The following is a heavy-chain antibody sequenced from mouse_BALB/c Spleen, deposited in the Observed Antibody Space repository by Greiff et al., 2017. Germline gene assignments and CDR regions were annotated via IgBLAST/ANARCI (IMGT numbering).Heavy chain of an antibody. Sequence: DVKLVESGGGLVKPGGSLKLSCAASGFAFSSYDMSWVRQTPEKRLEWVAYISSGGGSTYYPDTVKGRFTISRDNAKNTLYLQMSSLKSEDTAMYYCARGDSAYWGQGTLVTVSA. J-gene: IGHJ3*01. CDR1: GFAFSSYD. V-gene: IGHV5-12-1*01. D-gene: IGHD3-3*01. CDR2: ISSGGGST. CDR3: ARGDSAY.